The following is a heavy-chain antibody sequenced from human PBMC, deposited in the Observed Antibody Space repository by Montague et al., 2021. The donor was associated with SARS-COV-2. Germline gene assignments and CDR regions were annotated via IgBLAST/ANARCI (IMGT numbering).Heavy chain of an antibody. CDR3: APLGFDSRSYYTPHNWFDP. D-gene: IGHD3-10*01. V-gene: IGHV2-5*02. CDR1: GISLSTSGVG. Sequence: PALVKPTQTLTLTCTFSGISLSTSGVGVAWIRQPPGKALEWLALIYWGDDERYSPSMRSRLTFTKDTSENQVVLRMTNMDPMDTATYYCAPLGFDSRSYYTPHNWFDPWGQGILVTVSS. CDR2: IYWGDDE. J-gene: IGHJ5*02.